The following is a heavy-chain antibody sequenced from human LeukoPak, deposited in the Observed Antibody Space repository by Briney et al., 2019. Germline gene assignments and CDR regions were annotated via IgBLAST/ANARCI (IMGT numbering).Heavy chain of an antibody. D-gene: IGHD2-2*01. V-gene: IGHV3-23*01. CDR3: AKDRGRRIVVVPATKWGTFDY. Sequence: PGESLRLSCAASGFTFSTYGMSWVRQAPGKGLEWVSAISGSGGSTYYADSVKGRFTTSRDNSKNTLSLQMNSLRAEDTAVYYCAKDRGRRIVVVPATKWGTFDYWGQGTLVTVSS. CDR1: GFTFSTYG. J-gene: IGHJ4*02. CDR2: ISGSGGST.